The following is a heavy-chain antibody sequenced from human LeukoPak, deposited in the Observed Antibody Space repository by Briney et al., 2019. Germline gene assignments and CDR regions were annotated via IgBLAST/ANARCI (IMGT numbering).Heavy chain of an antibody. CDR3: ARGLVGATLDYYYYMDV. D-gene: IGHD1-26*01. CDR2: INPNSGGT. V-gene: IGHV1-2*02. CDR1: GYTFTSYY. Sequence: APVKVSCKASGYTFTSYYMHWVRQAPGQGLEWMGWINPNSGGTNYAQNFQGRVTVTMTRDTSISTAYMELSRLRSDDTAVYYCARGLVGATLDYYYYMDVWGKGTTVTISS. J-gene: IGHJ6*03.